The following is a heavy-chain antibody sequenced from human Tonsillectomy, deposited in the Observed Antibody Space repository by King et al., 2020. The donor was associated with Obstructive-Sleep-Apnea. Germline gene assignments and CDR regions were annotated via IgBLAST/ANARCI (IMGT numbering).Heavy chain of an antibody. CDR1: GFTFRNDA. V-gene: IGHV3-23*04. J-gene: IGHJ4*02. CDR2: ISGSGGST. D-gene: IGHD6-13*01. CDR3: AKGFIEAGDTSFDF. Sequence: DVQLVESGGDLVQPGGSLRLSCAASGFTFRNDAMNWVRQAPGRGLEWVSGISGSGGSTYYADSVKGRFTISRDNSRNTLYLQMHSLRAEDTALYYCAKGFIEAGDTSFDFWGQGTLVTVSS.